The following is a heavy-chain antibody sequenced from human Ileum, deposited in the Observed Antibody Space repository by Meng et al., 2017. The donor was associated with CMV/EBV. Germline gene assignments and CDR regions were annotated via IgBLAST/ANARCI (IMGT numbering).Heavy chain of an antibody. CDR3: ARDGLGPEFFQH. Sequence: CAVYGGSFSGYYRSWIRQPPGKGLEWIGEINHAGTTNYNPSLKSRVSISIDTSKKQFFLKLSSVTAADTAVYYCARDGLGPEFFQHWGQGNLVTVSS. CDR2: INHAGTT. V-gene: IGHV4-34*01. CDR1: GGSFSGYY. J-gene: IGHJ1*01. D-gene: IGHD3/OR15-3a*01.